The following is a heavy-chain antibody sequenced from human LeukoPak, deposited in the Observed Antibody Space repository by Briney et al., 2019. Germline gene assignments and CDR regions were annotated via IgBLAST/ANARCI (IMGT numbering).Heavy chain of an antibody. Sequence: ASVKVSCKASGYIFTGYYMDWVRQAPGQGLEWMGWINPNSGDTHYAQKFHGRVTMTSDTSITTGYMELTRLTSDDTAVYYCARDPAAAGNYWGQGTLVSVSS. CDR3: ARDPAAAGNY. J-gene: IGHJ4*02. CDR1: GYIFTGYY. V-gene: IGHV1-2*02. D-gene: IGHD6-13*01. CDR2: INPNSGDT.